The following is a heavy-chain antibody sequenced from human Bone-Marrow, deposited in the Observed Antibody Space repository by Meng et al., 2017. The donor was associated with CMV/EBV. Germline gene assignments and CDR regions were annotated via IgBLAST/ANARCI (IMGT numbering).Heavy chain of an antibody. V-gene: IGHV1-8*03. CDR3: ARLSFEKLGGGGFYYYYYGMDV. CDR2: MNPNSGNT. CDR1: GYTFTSYD. Sequence: ASVKVSCKASGYTFTSYDINWVRQATGQGLEWMGWMNPNSGNTGYAQKFQGRVTITRNTSISTAYMELSSLRSEDTAVYYFARLSFEKLGGGGFYYYYYGMDVWGQGTTVTVSS. D-gene: IGHD3-10*01. J-gene: IGHJ6*02.